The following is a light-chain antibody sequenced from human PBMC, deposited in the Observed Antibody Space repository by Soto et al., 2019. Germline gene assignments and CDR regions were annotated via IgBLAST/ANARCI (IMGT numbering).Light chain of an antibody. J-gene: IGKJ1*01. CDR2: EAA. Sequence: DIPMTQSPSTLSASVGDRVTITCRASQYIHNYLAWYQQKPGEAPKLLIYEAANLESGVPARCSGSGTGTEFTLTISSLQPDDFATYYCQQSNNYPWTFGQGTRGEI. CDR1: QYIHNY. CDR3: QQSNNYPWT. V-gene: IGKV1-5*03.